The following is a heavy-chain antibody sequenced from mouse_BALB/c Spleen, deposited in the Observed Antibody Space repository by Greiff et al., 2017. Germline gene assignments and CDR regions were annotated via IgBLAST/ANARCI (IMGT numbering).Heavy chain of an antibody. J-gene: IGHJ4*01. V-gene: IGHV1S137*01. CDR1: GYTFTDYA. D-gene: IGHD2-2*01. CDR3: ARNGYYDAMDY. Sequence: QVQLQQSGAELVRPGVSVKISCKGSGYTFTDYAMHWVQQSHAKSLEWIGVISTYYGDASYNQKFKGKATMTVDKSSSTAYMELARLTSEDSAIYYCARNGYYDAMDYWGQGTSVTVSS. CDR2: ISTYYGDA.